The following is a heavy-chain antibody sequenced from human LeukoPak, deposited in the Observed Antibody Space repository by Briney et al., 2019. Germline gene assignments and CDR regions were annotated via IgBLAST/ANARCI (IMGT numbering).Heavy chain of an antibody. D-gene: IGHD3-3*01. V-gene: IGHV1-2*02. J-gene: IGHJ3*02. Sequence: ASVKVSCKASGYTFTGYYMHWVRQAPGQGLEWMGWINPNSGGTNYEQKFQGRVTMTRDTSISTAYMELSRLRSDDTAVYYCARMLYYDFWSGYPFMAFDIWGQGTMVTVSS. CDR1: GYTFTGYY. CDR2: INPNSGGT. CDR3: ARMLYYDFWSGYPFMAFDI.